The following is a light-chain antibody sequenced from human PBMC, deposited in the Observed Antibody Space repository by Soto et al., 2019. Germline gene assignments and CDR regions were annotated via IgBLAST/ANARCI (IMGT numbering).Light chain of an antibody. V-gene: IGLV2-18*01. CDR1: SSDVGSYNR. CDR3: SLYIRGSNYV. J-gene: IGLJ1*01. CDR2: EVN. Sequence: QSALTQPPSVSGSPGQSVTISCTGTSSDVGSYNRLSWYQQPPGTAPKLIMYEVNTRPPGVPDRFSGSKSGSTASLTISGLQAEDEADYHCSLYIRGSNYVFGTGTKVTVL.